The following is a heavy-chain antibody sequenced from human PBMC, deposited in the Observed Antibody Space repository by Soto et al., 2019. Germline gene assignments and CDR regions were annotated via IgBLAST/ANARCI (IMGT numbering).Heavy chain of an antibody. D-gene: IGHD2-21*02. Sequence: SVKVACKVSGYTLTELSMHWVRQAPGKGHEWMGGFDPEDGETIYAQKLQGRVTMTEDTSTDTAYMELSSLRSEDTAVYYCATSVLVTAHDHYYYLAVWRKGTTVIAS. V-gene: IGHV1-24*01. J-gene: IGHJ6*03. CDR1: GYTLTELS. CDR3: ATSVLVTAHDHYYYLAV. CDR2: FDPEDGET.